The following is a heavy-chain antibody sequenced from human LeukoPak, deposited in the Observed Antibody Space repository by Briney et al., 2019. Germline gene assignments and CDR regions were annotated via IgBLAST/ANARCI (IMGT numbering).Heavy chain of an antibody. CDR3: ASGSQQLVPTDY. CDR2: MNPHSGNT. J-gene: IGHJ4*02. D-gene: IGHD6-13*01. V-gene: IGHV1-8*03. CDR1: GYTFTSSD. Sequence: ASVKVSCKASGYTFTSSDINWVRQATGQGLEWMGWMNPHSGNTGYAQKFQGRVTITRNASISTAYMELSSLRSDDTAVYYCASGSQQLVPTDYWGQGTLVTVSS.